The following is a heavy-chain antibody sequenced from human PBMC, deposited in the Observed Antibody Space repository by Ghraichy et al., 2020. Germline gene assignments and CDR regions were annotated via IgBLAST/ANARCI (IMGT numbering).Heavy chain of an antibody. CDR3: ARLGIWGLSYFDY. CDR1: GGSISSYY. V-gene: IGHV4-59*01. CDR2: IYYSGST. D-gene: IGHD7-27*01. J-gene: IGHJ4*02. Sequence: SETLSLTCTVSGGSISSYYWSWIRQPPGKGLEWIGYIYYSGSTNYNPSLKSRVTISVDTSKNQFSLKLSSVTAADTAVYYCARLGIWGLSYFDYWGQGTLVTVSS.